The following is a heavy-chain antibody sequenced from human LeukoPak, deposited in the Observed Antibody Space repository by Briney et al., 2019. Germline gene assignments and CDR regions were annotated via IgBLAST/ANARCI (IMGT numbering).Heavy chain of an antibody. CDR2: ISSSSSYI. CDR1: GFTFSSYS. V-gene: IGHV3-21*01. D-gene: IGHD6-19*01. CDR3: ARDSSGWYHVNAFDI. J-gene: IGHJ3*02. Sequence: PGGSLRLSCAASGFTFSSYSMDWVRQAPGKGLEWVSSISSSSSYIYYADSVKGRFTISRDNAKNSLYLQMNSLRAEDTAVYYCARDSSGWYHVNAFDIWGQGTMVTVSS.